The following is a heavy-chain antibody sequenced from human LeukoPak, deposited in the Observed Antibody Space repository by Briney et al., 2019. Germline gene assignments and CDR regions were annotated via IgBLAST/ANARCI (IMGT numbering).Heavy chain of an antibody. CDR2: INHSGST. CDR3: AREGGSGPPGYSSSWTNWFDP. CDR1: GGSISTNYYY. Sequence: SETLSLTCTVSGGSISTNYYYWGWIRQPPGKGLEWIGEINHSGSTNYNPSLKSRVTISVDTSKNQFSLKLSSVTAADTAVYYCAREGGSGPPGYSSSWTNWFDPWGQGTLVTVSS. D-gene: IGHD6-13*01. V-gene: IGHV4-39*07. J-gene: IGHJ5*02.